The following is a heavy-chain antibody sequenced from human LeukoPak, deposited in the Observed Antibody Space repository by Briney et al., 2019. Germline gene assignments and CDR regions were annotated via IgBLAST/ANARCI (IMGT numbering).Heavy chain of an antibody. CDR1: GYAFTSYA. D-gene: IGHD3-22*01. CDR3: ARDQYYDSSGYGIFDY. Sequence: ASVKVSCKASGYAFTSYAMHWVRQAPGQRLEWMGWINAGNGNTKYSQKFQGRVTMTEDTSTDTAYMELSRLRSDDTAVYYCARDQYYDSSGYGIFDYWGQGTLVTVSS. J-gene: IGHJ4*02. V-gene: IGHV1-3*01. CDR2: INAGNGNT.